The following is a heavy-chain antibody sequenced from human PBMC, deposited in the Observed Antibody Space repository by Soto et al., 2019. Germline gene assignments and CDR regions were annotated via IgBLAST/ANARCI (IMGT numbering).Heavy chain of an antibody. CDR2: WNPNNGHT. D-gene: IGHD3-10*01. V-gene: IGHV1-8*01. J-gene: IGHJ4*02. Sequence: QVQLVQSGAEVKKPGASVKVSCKASGYTFTSYDINWVRQATGQGLEWMGWWNPNNGHTGYEQKLQGRVTMTRNTSISTAYMELDSLRSEDTAVYYCVRLFYYGSGSWVEWGQGTLVTVSS. CDR1: GYTFTSYD. CDR3: VRLFYYGSGSWVE.